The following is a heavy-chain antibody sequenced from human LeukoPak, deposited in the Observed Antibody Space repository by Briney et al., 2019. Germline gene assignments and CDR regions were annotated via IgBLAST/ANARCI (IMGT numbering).Heavy chain of an antibody. CDR1: GGSISSSSYY. V-gene: IGHV4-39*07. CDR3: ARTERWPKMAGYYFDY. J-gene: IGHJ4*02. D-gene: IGHD5-24*01. CDR2: IYYSGST. Sequence: PSETLSLTCTVSGGSISSSSYYWGWIRQPPGKGLEWIGSIYYSGSTYYNPSLKSRVTISVDTSKNQFSLKLSSVTAADTAVYYCARTERWPKMAGYYFDYWGQGTLVTVSS.